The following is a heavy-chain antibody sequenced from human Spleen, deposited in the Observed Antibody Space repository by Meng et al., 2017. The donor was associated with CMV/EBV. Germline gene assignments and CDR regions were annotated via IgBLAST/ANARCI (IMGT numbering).Heavy chain of an antibody. V-gene: IGHV3-74*01. Sequence: GESLKISCAASGFIFSSYSMHWVRQVPGKGLVWVSRINSDGSDTSYADFVKGRFTISRDNAKNTVYLQMNSLRAEDTAVYYCAREDIVVVIALDYWGQGTLVTVSS. CDR2: INSDGSDT. CDR1: GFIFSSYS. CDR3: AREDIVVVIALDY. D-gene: IGHD2-21*01. J-gene: IGHJ4*02.